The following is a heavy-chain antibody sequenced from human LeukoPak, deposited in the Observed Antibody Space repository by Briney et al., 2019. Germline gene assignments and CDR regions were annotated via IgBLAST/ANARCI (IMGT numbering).Heavy chain of an antibody. CDR1: GGTFSRYG. J-gene: IGHJ3*02. D-gene: IGHD3-3*01. CDR3: ARAARTLFGVFIIAAFDI. CDR2: IIPIFGAA. V-gene: IGHV1-69*06. Sequence: PSASVKVSCKASGGTFSRYGINWVRQAPGQGLEWMGGIIPIFGAANYAQKFQGRVTITADTSTNTAYMELGSLRSEDAAVYYCARAARTLFGVFIIAAFDIWGQGTMVTVSS.